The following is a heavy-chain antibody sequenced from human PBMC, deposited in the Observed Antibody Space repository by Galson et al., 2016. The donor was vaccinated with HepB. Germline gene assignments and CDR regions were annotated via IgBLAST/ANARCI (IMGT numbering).Heavy chain of an antibody. D-gene: IGHD6-13*01. CDR1: GYIFRNYA. V-gene: IGHV1-3*01. CDR2: INAGNGNT. CDR3: ARGDITTAGALGPFDY. Sequence: SVKVSCKASGYIFRNYAIHWVRQAPGQRLEWMGWINAGNGNTKYSQKFPGRVTITRDTFATTAYMELSSLRSEDTAVYFCARGDITTAGALGPFDYWGQGTLVTVSS. J-gene: IGHJ4*02.